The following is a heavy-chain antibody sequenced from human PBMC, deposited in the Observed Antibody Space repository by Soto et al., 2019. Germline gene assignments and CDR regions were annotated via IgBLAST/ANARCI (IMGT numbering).Heavy chain of an antibody. D-gene: IGHD3-9*01. CDR2: INPNSGGT. V-gene: IGHV1-2*02. J-gene: IGHJ3*02. Sequence: ASVKVSCKTSGYSFSGHYLHWVRQAPGQGLDWMGWINPNSGGTIYSQKFQGRVTMTRDTSISTAYMVLTSLRSDDTAVYYCARDSHYDILTGYSRNAFDMWGRGTVVTVSS. CDR1: GYSFSGHY. CDR3: ARDSHYDILTGYSRNAFDM.